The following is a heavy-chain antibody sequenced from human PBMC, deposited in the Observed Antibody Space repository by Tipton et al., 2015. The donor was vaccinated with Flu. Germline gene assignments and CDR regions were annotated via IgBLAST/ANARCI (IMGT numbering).Heavy chain of an antibody. CDR1: GGSFSGYY. Sequence: TLSLTCAVYGGSFSGYYWSWIRQPPGKGLEWIGEINHSGSTNYNPSLKSRVTISVDTSKNQFSLKLSSVTAADTAVYYCAREAGEDYYDSSGYFSPFYYFDYWGQGTLVTVSS. CDR3: AREAGEDYYDSSGYFSPFYYFDY. V-gene: IGHV4-34*01. D-gene: IGHD3-22*01. J-gene: IGHJ4*02. CDR2: INHSGST.